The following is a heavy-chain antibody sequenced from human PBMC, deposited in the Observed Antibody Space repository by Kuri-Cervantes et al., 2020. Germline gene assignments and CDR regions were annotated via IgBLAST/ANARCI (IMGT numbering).Heavy chain of an antibody. CDR3: ARACPGWTITGGKEDWFDP. CDR2: IYHSGST. J-gene: IGHJ5*02. Sequence: SETLSLTRTVSGGSISIGGYSWSWIRQPPGKGLEWIGYIYHSGSTYYNPSLKSRVTISVDRSKNQFSMKLSSVTAADTAVYYCARACPGWTITGGKEDWFDPWGQGTLVTVSS. CDR1: GGSISIGGYS. D-gene: IGHD3-3*01. V-gene: IGHV4-30-2*01.